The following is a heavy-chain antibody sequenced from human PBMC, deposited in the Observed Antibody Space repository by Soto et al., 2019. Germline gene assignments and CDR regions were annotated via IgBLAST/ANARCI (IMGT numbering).Heavy chain of an antibody. CDR3: AKSLPFPGLPQAPMESGYSYYYYYYGKDV. CDR2: ISASGGST. J-gene: IGHJ6*02. Sequence: GGSLRLSCAASGFTFSSYAMSWVRQAPGKGLEWVSAISASGGSTYYADSVKGRFTISRDHSKNPLYLQMNSLSAEDTAVYYCAKSLPFPGLPQAPMESGYSYYYYYYGKDVWGQGTTVTVSS. CDR1: GFTFSSYA. V-gene: IGHV3-23*01. D-gene: IGHD3-3*01.